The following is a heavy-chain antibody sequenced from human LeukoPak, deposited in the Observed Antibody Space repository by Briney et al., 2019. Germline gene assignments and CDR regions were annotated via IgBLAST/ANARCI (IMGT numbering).Heavy chain of an antibody. Sequence: ASVKVSCKASGYTFTSYDINWVRQATGQGLEWMGWMNPNSGNTGCAQKFQGRVTMTRNTSISTAYMELSSLRSEDTAVYYCASIRLGYCSGGSCYSGGYFDYWGQGTLVTVSS. CDR3: ASIRLGYCSGGSCYSGGYFDY. J-gene: IGHJ4*02. D-gene: IGHD2-15*01. CDR1: GYTFTSYD. CDR2: MNPNSGNT. V-gene: IGHV1-8*01.